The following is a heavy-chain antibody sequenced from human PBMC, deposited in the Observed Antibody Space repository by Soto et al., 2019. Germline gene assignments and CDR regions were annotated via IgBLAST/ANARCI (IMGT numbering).Heavy chain of an antibody. CDR3: ARGHEFGGNPDAFDV. D-gene: IGHD2-15*01. CDR1: GGSFRREA. Sequence: QVQLVQSGAEVKKPGSSVKVSCKASGGSFRREAINWVRQAPGQGPEWMGGILPFFGTADYAQKFQGRVTVYMELSSLRFEDTAVYYCARGHEFGGNPDAFDVWGQGTMVIVSS. J-gene: IGHJ3*01. CDR2: ILPFFGTA. V-gene: IGHV1-69*05.